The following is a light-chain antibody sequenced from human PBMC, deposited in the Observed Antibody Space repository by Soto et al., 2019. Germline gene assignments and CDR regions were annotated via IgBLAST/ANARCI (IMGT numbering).Light chain of an antibody. V-gene: IGLV2-8*01. CDR1: SSDVGGYNY. CDR3: SSYAGSNNEV. CDR2: DVS. J-gene: IGLJ2*01. Sequence: QSALTQPPSASGSPGQSVTISCTGTSSDVGGYNYVSWYQQHPGNAPKLMIYDVSKRPSGVPDRFSGSKSGNTASLTVSGLQAEDEADYYCSSYAGSNNEVFGGGTKVTVL.